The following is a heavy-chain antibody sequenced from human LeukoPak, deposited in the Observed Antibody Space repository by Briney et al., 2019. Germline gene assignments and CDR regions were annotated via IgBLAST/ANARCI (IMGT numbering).Heavy chain of an antibody. V-gene: IGHV3-23*01. CDR3: AKDLPIIRPYFDY. J-gene: IGHJ4*02. Sequence: GGSLRLSCAASGFTFSIYAMSWVRQAPGKGLEWVSAISGSGGSTYYADSVKGRFTISRHNSKNTLYLHMNRLRAQDTAVYYCAKDLPIIRPYFDYWGQGTLVTVSS. CDR1: GFTFSIYA. D-gene: IGHD1-14*01. CDR2: ISGSGGST.